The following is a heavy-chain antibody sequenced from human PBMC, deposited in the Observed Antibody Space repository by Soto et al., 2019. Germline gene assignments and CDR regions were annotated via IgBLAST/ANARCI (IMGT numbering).Heavy chain of an antibody. Sequence: GGSLRLSCAASGFTFSSYSMNWVRQAPGKGLEWVSSISSSSSYIYYADSVKGRFTISRDNAKNSLYLQMNSLRAEDTAVYYCSRIAAAGTANFDYWGQGTLVTVSS. J-gene: IGHJ4*02. V-gene: IGHV3-21*01. CDR1: GFTFSSYS. D-gene: IGHD6-13*01. CDR2: ISSSSSYI. CDR3: SRIAAAGTANFDY.